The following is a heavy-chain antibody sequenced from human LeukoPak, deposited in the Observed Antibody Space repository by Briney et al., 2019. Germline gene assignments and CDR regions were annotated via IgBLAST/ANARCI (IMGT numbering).Heavy chain of an antibody. CDR2: ISPSGDYT. V-gene: IGHV1-46*04. CDR3: ARDNSGWSVDY. J-gene: IGHJ4*02. D-gene: IGHD6-19*01. Sequence: GASVTVSCKASGYTFSSYYMHWVRQAPGQGLEGMGLISPSGDYTMYAQKLQGRVSMTLDTSTSTVYMELNSLESEDTAMYYCARDNSGWSVDYWGQGTLVTVTS. CDR1: GYTFSSYY.